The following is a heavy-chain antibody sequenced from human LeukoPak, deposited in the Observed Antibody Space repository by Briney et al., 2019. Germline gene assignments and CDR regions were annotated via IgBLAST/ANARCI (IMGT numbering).Heavy chain of an antibody. V-gene: IGHV1-2*02. Sequence: ASVKVSCKASGYTFTGYYMHWVRQAPGQGLEWMGWINPNSGGTNYAQKFQGRVTMTRDTSISTAYMELSRLRSDDTAVYYCARGVGGCTNGVCYSGSGYYYYMDVWGKGTTVTVSS. J-gene: IGHJ6*03. CDR3: ARGVGGCTNGVCYSGSGYYYYMDV. CDR2: INPNSGGT. D-gene: IGHD2-8*01. CDR1: GYTFTGYY.